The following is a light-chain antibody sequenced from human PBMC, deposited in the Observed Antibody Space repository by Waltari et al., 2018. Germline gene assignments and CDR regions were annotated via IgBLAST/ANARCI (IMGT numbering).Light chain of an antibody. CDR2: DVS. CDR1: SSDVGGYNS. CDR3: SSQSSTDVVL. Sequence: QSALTQPASVSGSPGQSITIPCTGTSSDVGGYNSVSWYQDHPGQAPKVIIYDVSNRPSWVSGRFSGSQSGDTASLTISGLQAEDEADYYCSSQSSTDVVLFGGGTKLTVL. V-gene: IGLV2-14*03. J-gene: IGLJ2*01.